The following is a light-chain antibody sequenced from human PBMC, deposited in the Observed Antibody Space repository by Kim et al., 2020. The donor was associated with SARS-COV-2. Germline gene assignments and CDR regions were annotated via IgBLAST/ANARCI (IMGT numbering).Light chain of an antibody. Sequence: SYELTQPPSVSVAQGKTARITCGENNIGSKSVHWYQQKPGQAPVLVIFYDSDRPSGIPERFSGSNSGNTATLTISRVEAGDEADYYCQVWDSSSDHVVFGGGTQLTVL. J-gene: IGLJ2*01. CDR2: YDS. CDR3: QVWDSSSDHVV. CDR1: NIGSKS. V-gene: IGLV3-21*04.